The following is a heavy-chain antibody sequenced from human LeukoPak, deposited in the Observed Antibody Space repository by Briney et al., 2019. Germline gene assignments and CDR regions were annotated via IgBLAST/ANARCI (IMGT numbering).Heavy chain of an antibody. J-gene: IGHJ4*02. CDR3: ARASYGCIDY. D-gene: IGHD3-16*01. V-gene: IGHV4-4*02. Sequence: PSGTLSLTCAVSGGSISSSNWWSWIRQPPGKGLEWIGEINHSGSTNYNPSLKSRVTISVDTSKNQFSLKLSSVTAADTAVCYCARASYGCIDYWGQGTLVTVSS. CDR2: INHSGST. CDR1: GGSISSSNW.